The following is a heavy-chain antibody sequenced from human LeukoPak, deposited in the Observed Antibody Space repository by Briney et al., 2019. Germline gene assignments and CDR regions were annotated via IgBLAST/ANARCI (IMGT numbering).Heavy chain of an antibody. D-gene: IGHD3-22*01. CDR3: AKHLYFDSGGSNF. V-gene: IGHV3-23*01. J-gene: IGHJ4*02. CDR1: RFTFSSFA. Sequence: GGSLRLSCDVSRFTFSSFAMTWVRQAPGKGLEWVSSITGDGQRAHHADSVRGRFTSSSDNSKSTLYLQMNSLRAEDTAVYYCAKHLYFDSGGSNFWGLGTLVTVSS. CDR2: ITGDGQRA.